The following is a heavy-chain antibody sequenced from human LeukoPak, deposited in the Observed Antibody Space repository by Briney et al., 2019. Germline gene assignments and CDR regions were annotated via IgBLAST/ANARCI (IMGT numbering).Heavy chain of an antibody. V-gene: IGHV1-8*01. CDR3: ARISKIASLGSSSFAY. CDR2: MNPNSGNT. CDR1: GYTFTRYD. D-gene: IGHD3-10*02. J-gene: IGHJ4*02. Sequence: GASVKGSCKASGYTFTRYDINWVRQATGQGREWMGWMNPNSGNTGYAQKFQGRVTMTRNTSISTAYMELSSLRSEATAVYYCARISKIASLGSSSFAYWGQGTLVTVSS.